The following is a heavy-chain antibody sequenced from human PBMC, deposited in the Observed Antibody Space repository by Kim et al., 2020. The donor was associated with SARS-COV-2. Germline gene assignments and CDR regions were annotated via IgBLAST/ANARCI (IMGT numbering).Heavy chain of an antibody. D-gene: IGHD4-17*01. J-gene: IGHJ4*02. V-gene: IGHV3-33*01. CDR3: ARDFPPDDYGDYGFWVPAPIVY. CDR2: IWYDGSNK. CDR1: GFTFSSYG. Sequence: GGSLRLSCAASGFTFSSYGMHWVRQAPGKGLEWVAVIWYDGSNKYYADSVKGRFTISRDNSKNTLYLQMNSLRAEDTAVYYCARDFPPDDYGDYGFWVPAPIVYWGQGTLVTVSS.